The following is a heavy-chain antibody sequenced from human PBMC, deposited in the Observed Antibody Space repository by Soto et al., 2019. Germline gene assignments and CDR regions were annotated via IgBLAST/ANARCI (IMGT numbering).Heavy chain of an antibody. CDR1: GFTFSSYS. CDR2: ISSSSSTI. Sequence: PGGSLRLSCAASGFTFSSYSMNWVRQAPGKGLEWVSYISSSSSTIYYADSVKGRFTISRDNAKNSLYLQMNSLRAEDTAVYYCARELVTYYDFWSGYPHLFDYWGQGTLVTVSS. V-gene: IGHV3-48*01. CDR3: ARELVTYYDFWSGYPHLFDY. J-gene: IGHJ4*02. D-gene: IGHD3-3*01.